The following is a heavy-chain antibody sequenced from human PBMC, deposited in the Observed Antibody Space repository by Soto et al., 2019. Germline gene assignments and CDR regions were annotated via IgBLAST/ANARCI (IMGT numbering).Heavy chain of an antibody. CDR1: GFIISSYA. Sequence: EVQLLESGGGLVQPGGSLRLSCAASGFIISSYAMSWVRQAPGKGLEWVSAISAGGGSTYYADSVKGRFTISRDNSKNTLYLQMNSLRAEDTAVYYCAKGVGRQLPYFDYWGQGTLVTVSS. CDR2: ISAGGGST. V-gene: IGHV3-23*01. J-gene: IGHJ4*02. CDR3: AKGVGRQLPYFDY. D-gene: IGHD2-2*01.